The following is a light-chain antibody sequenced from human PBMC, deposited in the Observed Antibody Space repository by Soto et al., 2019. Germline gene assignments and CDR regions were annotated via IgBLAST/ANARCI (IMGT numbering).Light chain of an antibody. J-gene: IGKJ3*01. CDR2: GAS. V-gene: IGKV3-20*01. CDR3: QQYDSSPLT. CDR1: QSVSSSY. Sequence: EIVLTQSPGTLSLSPGERATLSCRASQSVSSSYLAWYQQKPGQAPRLLIYGASSRATGIPDRFSGSGSGPDFTLTISRLEPEDFAVYYCQQYDSSPLTFGPGTKVDIK.